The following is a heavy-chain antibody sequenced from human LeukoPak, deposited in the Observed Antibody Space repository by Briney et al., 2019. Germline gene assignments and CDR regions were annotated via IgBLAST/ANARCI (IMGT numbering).Heavy chain of an antibody. CDR1: GGSVSSDY. CDR3: ARLPTSGYYYYGMDV. J-gene: IGHJ6*02. CDR2: IHHSGTT. Sequence: SETLSLTCSVSGGSVSSDYWSWIGQPPGKGLEYIGYIHHSGTTNQTPSLKSRVTISLDTSKNQFSLKLTSVTAADTAVYYCARLPTSGYYYYGMDVWGQGTTVTVSS. D-gene: IGHD3-10*01. V-gene: IGHV4-59*02.